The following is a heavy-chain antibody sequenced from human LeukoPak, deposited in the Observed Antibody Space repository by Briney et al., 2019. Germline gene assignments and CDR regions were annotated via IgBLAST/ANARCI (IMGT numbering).Heavy chain of an antibody. CDR3: AGDRPTGNYYSIDQ. CDR2: INSDVSIT. J-gene: IGHJ4*02. D-gene: IGHD1-26*01. V-gene: IGHV3-74*01. CDR1: GYTFSSYW. Sequence: GGSLRLSCAASGYTFSSYWMHWVRQAPGKGLVWVSRINSDVSITNYADSVKGRFTISRDNAKNTLYLQLNSLRAEDTAVYYCAGDRPTGNYYSIDQWGEGTLVTVSP.